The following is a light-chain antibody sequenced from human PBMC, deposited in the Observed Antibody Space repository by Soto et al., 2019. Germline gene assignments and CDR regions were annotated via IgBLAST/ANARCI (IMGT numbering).Light chain of an antibody. J-gene: IGKJ5*01. Sequence: IVLTHSAGSLCFSPGDTVTLSFRAIESISGNYLAWYQHQPGQAPRLLIYGTSNRATGIPDRFSGSGSGTDFSLTISRLEPEDFALYYCQQYGHSLSLTFGQGTRLEIK. CDR2: GTS. CDR1: ESISGNY. V-gene: IGKV3-20*01. CDR3: QQYGHSLSLT.